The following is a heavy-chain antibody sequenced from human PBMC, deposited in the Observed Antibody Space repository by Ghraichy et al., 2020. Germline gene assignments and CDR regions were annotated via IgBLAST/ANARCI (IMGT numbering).Heavy chain of an antibody. CDR2: MHYSGST. Sequence: SETLSLTCTVSGGSVSSGTYYWSWIRQPPGKGLEWIGYMHYSGSTNYNPSLKSRITISVVTSKNQVSLKLSSVTAADTAVYYCARDRNYYDSTGYYGEYFDYWGQGILVTVSS. V-gene: IGHV4-61*01. CDR3: ARDRNYYDSTGYYGEYFDY. D-gene: IGHD3-22*01. CDR1: GGSVSSGTYY. J-gene: IGHJ4*02.